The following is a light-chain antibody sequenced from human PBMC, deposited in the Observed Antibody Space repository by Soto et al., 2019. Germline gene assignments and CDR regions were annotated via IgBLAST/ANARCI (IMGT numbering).Light chain of an antibody. V-gene: IGLV3-21*02. Sequence: SYELTQPPSGSVASGQTASIPCGGDTIGSYSVHWYQQRPGQAPVLVAYEDNVRPSGIPERVSGSKSGTTATLTISWVEAGDEDDYYCQVWDGSGDHWVFGGGTKLTVL. J-gene: IGLJ3*02. CDR2: EDN. CDR3: QVWDGSGDHWV. CDR1: TIGSYS.